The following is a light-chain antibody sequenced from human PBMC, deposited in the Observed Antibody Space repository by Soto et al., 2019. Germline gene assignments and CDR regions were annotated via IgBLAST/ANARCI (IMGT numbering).Light chain of an antibody. V-gene: IGKV1-5*01. J-gene: IGKJ4*01. CDR2: DVS. CDR1: QPFSTW. CDR3: QQYKSFSLT. Sequence: DLQITQSPSTPSASVGDRVTITGRASQPFSTWLAWYQQKPGKAPKLLIYDVSSLESGVPSRFSRSGSGTEFTLSIILLQPDEFAADYCQQYKSFSLTCGGGTKV.